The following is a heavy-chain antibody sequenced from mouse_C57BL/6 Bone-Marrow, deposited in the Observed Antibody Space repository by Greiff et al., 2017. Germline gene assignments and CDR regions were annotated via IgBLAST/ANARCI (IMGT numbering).Heavy chain of an antibody. D-gene: IGHD2-2*01. Sequence: VQLKESGPGLVKPSQSLSLTCSVTGYSITSGYYWNWIRQFPGNKLEWMGYISYDGSNNYNPYLKNRISITRDTSKNPFFLKLNSVTTEDTATYYCARDYYGYDGYFDYWGQGTTRTVAS. CDR2: ISYDGSN. J-gene: IGHJ2*01. V-gene: IGHV3-6*01. CDR1: GYSITSGYY. CDR3: ARDYYGYDGYFDY.